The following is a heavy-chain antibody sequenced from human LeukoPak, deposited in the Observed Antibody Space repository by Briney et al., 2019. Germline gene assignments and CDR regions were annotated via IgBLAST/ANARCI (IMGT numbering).Heavy chain of an antibody. J-gene: IGHJ5*02. CDR1: GYTFNSYG. CDR3: ARVNSGGILTGYYLGWFDP. V-gene: IGHV1-18*01. D-gene: IGHD3-9*01. Sequence: GASVKVSCKASGYTFNSYGISWVRQAPGQGLEWMGWICAYNGNTNYAQKLQGRVTMTTDTSTSTAYMELRSLRSDDTAVYYCARVNSGGILTGYYLGWFDPWGQGTLVTVSS. CDR2: ICAYNGNT.